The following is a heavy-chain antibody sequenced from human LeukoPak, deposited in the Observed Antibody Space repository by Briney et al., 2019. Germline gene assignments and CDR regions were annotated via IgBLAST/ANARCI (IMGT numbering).Heavy chain of an antibody. J-gene: IGHJ5*02. CDR2: ITSGSDTI. D-gene: IGHD3-10*01. V-gene: IGHV3-48*01. CDR3: ARGPRDRLLWFGELLSEGWFDP. Sequence: GESLRLSCATSGFPFSRYSMNWVRQAPGKGLEWLSYITSGSDTIYYADSVKGRFTFSRDNSKNTLYLQMNSLRAEDTAVYYCARGPRDRLLWFGELLSEGWFDPWGQGTLVTVSS. CDR1: GFPFSRYS.